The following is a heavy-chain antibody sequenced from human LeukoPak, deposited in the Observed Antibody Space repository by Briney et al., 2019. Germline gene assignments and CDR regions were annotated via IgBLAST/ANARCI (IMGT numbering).Heavy chain of an antibody. V-gene: IGHV3-7*02. CDR3: ANETTGDALDY. CDR2: IKQDGSEK. CDR1: GFTFSSYW. D-gene: IGHD7-27*01. J-gene: IGHJ4*02. Sequence: GGSLRLSCAVSGFTFSSYWMHWVRQAPGKGLEWVANIKQDGSEKYYVDSVKGRFTISRDNAKNSLYLQMNSLRAEDTAVYYCANETTGDALDYWGQGTLVTVSS.